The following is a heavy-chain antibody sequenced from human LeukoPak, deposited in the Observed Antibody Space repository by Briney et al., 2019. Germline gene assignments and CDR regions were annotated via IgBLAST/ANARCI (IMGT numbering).Heavy chain of an antibody. J-gene: IGHJ4*02. CDR1: GVSISRFF. Sequence: SETLSLICTPSGVSISRFFWAWVRQPPGKGLEWIGTISSGVPTYSNPSLKSRVTISVDTSKNAFSLNLTSVTAADTAVYYCVQTTGWPGFDYWGQGILVSVSS. V-gene: IGHV4-4*09. CDR2: ISSGVPT. CDR3: VQTTGWPGFDY. D-gene: IGHD6-19*01.